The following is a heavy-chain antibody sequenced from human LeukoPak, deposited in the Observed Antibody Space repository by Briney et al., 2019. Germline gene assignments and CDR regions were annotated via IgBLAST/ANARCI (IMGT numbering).Heavy chain of an antibody. CDR2: INNDGSST. CDR3: AGTYWADY. CDR1: GFTFSNYW. D-gene: IGHD2-8*02. J-gene: IGHJ4*02. V-gene: IGHV3-74*01. Sequence: TGGSLRLSCAASGFTFSNYWMHWVRHAPGKGLVWVSRINNDGSSTNYADSVKGRFTISRDNAKNTLYLQMNSLRADDTAVYYCAGTYWADYWGQGTLVTVSS.